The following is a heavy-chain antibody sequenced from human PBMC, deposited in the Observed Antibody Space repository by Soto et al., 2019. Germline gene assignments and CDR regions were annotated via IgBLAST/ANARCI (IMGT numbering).Heavy chain of an antibody. D-gene: IGHD5-18*01. Sequence: RGSPRLSCAASMFPLSSYAISWARQAPRKGREQVSPSSGSCGSTYYADSVKGRFTISRANSKNTLYLQMNSMRAEDTVVYCCAKRAVDTAMVEDYGMDVWGQGTTVTVSS. V-gene: IGHV3-23*01. CDR1: MFPLSSYA. J-gene: IGHJ6*02. CDR2: SSGSCGST. CDR3: AKRAVDTAMVEDYGMDV.